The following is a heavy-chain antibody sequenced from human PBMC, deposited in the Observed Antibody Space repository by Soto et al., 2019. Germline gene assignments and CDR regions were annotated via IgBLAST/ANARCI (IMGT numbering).Heavy chain of an antibody. CDR3: ARGYSSSSRLNYFDY. CDR2: ISYDGSNK. CDR1: GFTFSSYA. J-gene: IGHJ4*02. Sequence: QVQLVESGGGVVQPGRSLRLSCAASGFTFSSYAMHWVRQAPGKGLEWVAVISYDGSNKYYADSVKGRFTISSDNSKNTLYLQMNSLRAEDTAVYYCARGYSSSSRLNYFDYWGQGTLVTVSS. D-gene: IGHD6-6*01. V-gene: IGHV3-30-3*01.